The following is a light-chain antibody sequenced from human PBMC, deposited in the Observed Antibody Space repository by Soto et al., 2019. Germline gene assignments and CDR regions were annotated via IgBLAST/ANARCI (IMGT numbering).Light chain of an antibody. Sequence: QSALTQPPSASGSPGQSVTISCTGTSSDVGAYKYVSWYQQYPGKATKLMIYEVSKRPSGVPDRFSGSKSGNTASLTVSGLQAEDEADYYRTSYVGSNIWVFGGGTKVTVL. CDR3: TSYVGSNIWV. CDR2: EVS. V-gene: IGLV2-8*01. J-gene: IGLJ3*02. CDR1: SSDVGAYKY.